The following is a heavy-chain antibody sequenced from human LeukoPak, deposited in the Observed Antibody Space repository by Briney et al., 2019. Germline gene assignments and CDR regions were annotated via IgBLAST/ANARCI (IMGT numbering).Heavy chain of an antibody. V-gene: IGHV3-23*01. CDR2: ISGSGGST. CDR3: AKDGVEDIVVVPAAIVLGY. Sequence: GGSLRLSCAASGFTFSSYAMSWVRQAPGKGLEWVSAISGSGGSTYYADSVKGRFTISRDNSKNTLYLQMNSLRAEDTAVYYCAKDGVEDIVVVPAAIVLGYRGQGTLVTVSS. D-gene: IGHD2-2*01. J-gene: IGHJ4*02. CDR1: GFTFSSYA.